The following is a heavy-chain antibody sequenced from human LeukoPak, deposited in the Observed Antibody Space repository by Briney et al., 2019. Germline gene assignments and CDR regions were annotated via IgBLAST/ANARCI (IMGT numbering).Heavy chain of an antibody. Sequence: GGCLRLSCAVSEFTFSEFRMSWSRKAPGKGLEWVASINSDGSEGYYADVVKGRFTISRDNAKNSLYLQINSLRAEDTAVYYCARSSYSSSSSVWGQGTMVTVSS. J-gene: IGHJ3*01. D-gene: IGHD6-6*01. CDR3: ARSSYSSSSSV. V-gene: IGHV3-7*03. CDR2: INSDGSEG. CDR1: EFTFSEFR.